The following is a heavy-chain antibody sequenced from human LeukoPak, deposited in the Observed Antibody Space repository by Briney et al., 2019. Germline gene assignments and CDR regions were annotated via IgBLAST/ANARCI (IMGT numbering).Heavy chain of an antibody. CDR2: ISYDGSNK. D-gene: IGHD1-26*01. CDR1: GFTFSSYA. Sequence: PGGSLRLSCAASGFTFSSYAMHWVRQAPGKGLEWVAVISYDGSNKYYADSAKSRFTISRDNSKNTVYLQMNSLRAEDTAVYYCARDLRDPSSPNDAFDIWGQGTMVTVSS. CDR3: ARDLRDPSSPNDAFDI. J-gene: IGHJ3*02. V-gene: IGHV3-30*04.